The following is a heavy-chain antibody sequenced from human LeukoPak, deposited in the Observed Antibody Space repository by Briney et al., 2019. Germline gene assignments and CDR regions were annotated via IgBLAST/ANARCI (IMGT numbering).Heavy chain of an antibody. CDR3: AKDLVEYSSSFHYYYYMDV. J-gene: IGHJ6*03. Sequence: GGSLRLSCAASGFTFSSYAMSWVRQAPGKGLEWVSAISGSGGSTYYADSVKGRFTISRDNSKNTLYLQMNSLRAEDTAVYYCAKDLVEYSSSFHYYYYMDVWGKGTTVTVSS. CDR2: ISGSGGST. CDR1: GFTFSSYA. D-gene: IGHD6-6*01. V-gene: IGHV3-23*01.